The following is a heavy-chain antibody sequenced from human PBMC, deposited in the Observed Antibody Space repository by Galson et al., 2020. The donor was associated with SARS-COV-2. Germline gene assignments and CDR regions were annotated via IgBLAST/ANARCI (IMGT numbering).Heavy chain of an antibody. CDR3: ARHYDSNGYHHDY. CDR2: IQYSGST. Sequence: GSLRLSCTVSGGSISNSDYYWGWIRQPPGKGLEWIGSIQYSGSTYYNPSLKSRVTLSVDTSKNQFSLKLSSVTAADTALYYCARHYDSNGYHHDYWGQGTLVTVSS. CDR1: GGSISNSDYY. J-gene: IGHJ4*02. D-gene: IGHD3-22*01. V-gene: IGHV4-39*01.